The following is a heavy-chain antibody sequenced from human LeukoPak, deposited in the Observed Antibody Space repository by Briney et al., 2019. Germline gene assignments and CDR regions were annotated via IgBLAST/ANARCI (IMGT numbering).Heavy chain of an antibody. V-gene: IGHV4-34*01. CDR1: GGSFSGYY. D-gene: IGHD4-17*01. CDR3: ARVAYGDLYYFDY. CDR2: INHSGST. Sequence: SETLSLTCVVYGGSFSGYYWSWLRQPPGKGLEWIGEINHSGSTNYNPSLKSRVTISVDTSKNQFSLKLSSVTAADTAVYYCARVAYGDLYYFDYWGQGTLVTVSS. J-gene: IGHJ4*02.